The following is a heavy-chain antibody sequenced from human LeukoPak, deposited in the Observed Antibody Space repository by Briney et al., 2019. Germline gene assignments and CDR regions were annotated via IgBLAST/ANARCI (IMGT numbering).Heavy chain of an antibody. Sequence: PSETLSLTCAVYGGSFSGYYWSWIRQPPGKGLEWIGEINHSGSTNYNPSLKSRVTIPVDTSKNQFSLKLSSVTAADTAVYYCARAPIYYGSGSYYYYYYYYMDVWGKGTTVTISS. CDR2: INHSGST. CDR1: GGSFSGYY. J-gene: IGHJ6*03. V-gene: IGHV4-34*01. D-gene: IGHD3-10*01. CDR3: ARAPIYYGSGSYYYYYYYYMDV.